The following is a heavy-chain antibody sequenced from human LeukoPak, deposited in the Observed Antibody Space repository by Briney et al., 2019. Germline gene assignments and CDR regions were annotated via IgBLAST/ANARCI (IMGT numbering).Heavy chain of an antibody. CDR3: ARGSGSYSLYYFDY. CDR1: GGSFSGYY. CDR2: INHSEST. V-gene: IGHV4-34*01. D-gene: IGHD1-26*01. J-gene: IGHJ4*02. Sequence: SETLSLTCAVYGGSFSGYYWSWIRQPPGKGLEWIGEINHSESTYYNPSLKSRVTISVDTSKNQFSLKLSSVTAADTAVYYCARGSGSYSLYYFDYWGQGTLVTVSS.